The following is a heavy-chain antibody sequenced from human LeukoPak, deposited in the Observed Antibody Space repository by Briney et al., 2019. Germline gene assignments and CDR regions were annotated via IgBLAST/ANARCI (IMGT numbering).Heavy chain of an antibody. D-gene: IGHD3-22*01. CDR2: INSDGSST. V-gene: IGHV3-74*01. CDR3: ATSYDSSGYYLY. J-gene: IGHJ4*02. Sequence: GGSLRLSCAASGFTFSSYWMHWVRQAPGKGLVWVSRINSDGSSTSYADSVKGRFTISRDNAKNTLHLQMNSLRAEDTAVYYCATSYDSSGYYLYWGQGTLVTVSS. CDR1: GFTFSSYW.